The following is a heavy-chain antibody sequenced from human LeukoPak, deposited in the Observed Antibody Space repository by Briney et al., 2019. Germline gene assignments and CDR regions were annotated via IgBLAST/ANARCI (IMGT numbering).Heavy chain of an antibody. V-gene: IGHV3-30-3*01. CDR2: ISYDGSNK. CDR3: ARDPVYGDYDPTPYYFDY. CDR1: GFTFSSYA. D-gene: IGHD4-17*01. J-gene: IGHJ4*02. Sequence: GGSLRLSCAASGFTFSSYAMSWVRQAPGKGLEWVAVISYDGSNKYYADSVKGRFTISRDNSKNTLYLQMNSLRAEDTAVYYCARDPVYGDYDPTPYYFDYWGQGTLVTVSS.